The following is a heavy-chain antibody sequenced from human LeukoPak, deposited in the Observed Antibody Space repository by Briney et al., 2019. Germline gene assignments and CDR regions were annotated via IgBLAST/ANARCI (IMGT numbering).Heavy chain of an antibody. CDR3: ARDRTAFDM. V-gene: IGHV4-61*01. CDR2: IYSSGST. CDR1: GGSISTDNNY. Sequence: SETLSVTCTVSGGSISTDNNYWGWIRQPPGKGLEWIGYIYSSGSTTYNPSLKSRVTISVDPSNNRFSLKLTSVTAADTAMYFCARDRTAFDMWGQGTMVTVS. J-gene: IGHJ3*02.